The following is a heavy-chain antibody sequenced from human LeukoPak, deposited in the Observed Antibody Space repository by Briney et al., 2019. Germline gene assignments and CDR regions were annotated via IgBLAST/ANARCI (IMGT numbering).Heavy chain of an antibody. CDR2: IIPIFGTA. CDR1: GGTFSSYA. J-gene: IGHJ1*01. CDR3: GRGILRYIGSCCYFQH. D-gene: IGHD1-26*01. V-gene: IGHV1-69*05. Sequence: ASVKVSXKASGGTFSSYAISWVRQAPGQGLEWMGRIIPIFGTANYAQEFQGRVTITTDESTSKVFMELSSLRSEDTAVYYCGRGILRYIGSCCYFQHWGQGTLVTVSS.